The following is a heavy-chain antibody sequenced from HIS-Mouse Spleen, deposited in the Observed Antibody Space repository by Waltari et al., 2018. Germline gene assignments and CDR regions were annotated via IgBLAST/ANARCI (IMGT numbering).Heavy chain of an antibody. Sequence: QLQLQESGPGLVKPSETLSLTCTVAGGSFSSSSYYWGWLRQPPGKGLEWIGSIYDSGSTYYNPSLKSRVTISGDTSKNQFSLKLSSVTAADTAVYYCARIRMGYYFDYWGQGTLVTVSS. D-gene: IGHD3-16*01. V-gene: IGHV4-39*01. CDR2: IYDSGST. CDR1: GGSFSSSSYY. CDR3: ARIRMGYYFDY. J-gene: IGHJ4*02.